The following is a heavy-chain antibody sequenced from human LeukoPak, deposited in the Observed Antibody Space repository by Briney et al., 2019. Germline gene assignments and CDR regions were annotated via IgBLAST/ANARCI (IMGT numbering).Heavy chain of an antibody. CDR3: AREPLAARSFDSDYYMDI. Sequence: PGGSLRLSCAASGLTFSSYDMHWVRQAPGKGLEWVALISYDGSTKVYAYSEKARFTVSRDNSKQTLYLQLNSLRGHDTAVYYCAREPLAARSFDSDYYMDIWGKGTTVTVSS. D-gene: IGHD6-6*01. V-gene: IGHV3-30*01. J-gene: IGHJ6*03. CDR1: GLTFSSYD. CDR2: ISYDGSTK.